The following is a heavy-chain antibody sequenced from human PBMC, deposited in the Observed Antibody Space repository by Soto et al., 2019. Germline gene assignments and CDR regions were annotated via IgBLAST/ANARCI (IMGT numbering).Heavy chain of an antibody. CDR2: INAGNGNT. J-gene: IGHJ4*02. Sequence: ASVKVSCKASGCTFTSYAMHWVRQAPGQRLEWMGWINAGNGNTKYSQKFQGRVTITRDTSASTAYMELSSLRSEDTAVYYCARGPYYYDSSGYPYYFDYWGQGTLVTVSS. CDR3: ARGPYYYDSSGYPYYFDY. V-gene: IGHV1-3*01. CDR1: GCTFTSYA. D-gene: IGHD3-22*01.